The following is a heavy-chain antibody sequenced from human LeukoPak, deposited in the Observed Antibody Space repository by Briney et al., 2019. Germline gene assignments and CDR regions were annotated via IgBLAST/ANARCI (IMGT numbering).Heavy chain of an antibody. V-gene: IGHV4-61*02. CDR3: ARDVVAAAGTWDY. CDR2: IYTSGST. CDR1: GGSISSGSYY. D-gene: IGHD6-13*01. J-gene: IGHJ4*02. Sequence: SETLSLTCTVSGGSISSGSYYWSWIRQPAGKGLEWIGRIYTSGSTNYNPSLKSRVTMSVDTSKNQFSLKLSSVSAADTAVYYCARDVVAAAGTWDYWGQGTLVTVSS.